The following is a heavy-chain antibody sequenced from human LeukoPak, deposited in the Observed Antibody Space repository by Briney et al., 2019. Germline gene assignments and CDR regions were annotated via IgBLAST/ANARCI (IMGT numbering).Heavy chain of an antibody. CDR2: IYHSGST. CDR1: GGSFSSGHW. J-gene: IGHJ4*02. CDR3: AREGRYCSGGSCLDY. D-gene: IGHD2-15*01. V-gene: IGHV4-4*02. Sequence: SGTLSLTCTVSGGSFSSGHWWSWVRQSPGKGLEWIGEIYHSGSTKYNPSLKSRVTISLDKSRNQFSLRLTSVTAADTAVYYCAREGRYCSGGSCLDYWGQGTLVTVSS.